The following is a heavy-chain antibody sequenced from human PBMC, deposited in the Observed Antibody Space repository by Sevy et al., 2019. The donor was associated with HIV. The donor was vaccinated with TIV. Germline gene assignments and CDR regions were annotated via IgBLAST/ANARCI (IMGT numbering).Heavy chain of an antibody. D-gene: IGHD3-22*01. CDR1: GGSISSGDYY. V-gene: IGHV4-30-4*01. CDR2: IYYSGST. J-gene: IGHJ5*02. CDR3: ARRYYYDSSGYFS. Sequence: SETLSLTCTVSGGSISSGDYYWSWIRQPPGKGLEWIGYIYYSGSTYYSPSLKSRVTISVDTSKNQFSLKLSSVTAADTAVYYCARRYYYDSSGYFSWGQRTLVTVSS.